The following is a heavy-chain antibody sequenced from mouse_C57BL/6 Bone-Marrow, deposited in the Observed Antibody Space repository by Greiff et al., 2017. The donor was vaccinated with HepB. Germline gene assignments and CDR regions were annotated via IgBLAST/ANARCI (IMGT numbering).Heavy chain of an antibody. CDR3: ARRRYGSSNWYFDV. J-gene: IGHJ1*03. CDR2: IYPRSGNT. CDR1: GYTFTSYG. V-gene: IGHV1-81*01. D-gene: IGHD1-1*01. Sequence: QVQLQQSGAELARPGASVKLSCKASGYTFTSYGISWVKQRTGQGLEWIGEIYPRSGNTYYNEKFKGKATLTADKSSSTAYMELRGLTSEDSAVYFCARRRYGSSNWYFDVGGTGTTVTVSS.